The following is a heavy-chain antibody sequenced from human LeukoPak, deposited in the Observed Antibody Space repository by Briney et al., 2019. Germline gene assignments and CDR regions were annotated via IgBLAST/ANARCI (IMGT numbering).Heavy chain of an antibody. CDR1: GGSISSSSYY. CDR2: IYYSGST. D-gene: IGHD3-10*01. CDR3: ARQSYYYGSGRYYYYYYMDV. Sequence: SETLSLTCTVSGGSISSSSYYWGWIRQPPGKGLEWIGSIYYSGSTYYNPSLKSRVTISVDTSKNQFSLKLSSVTAADTAVYYCARQSYYYGSGRYYYYYYMDVWGKGTTVTISS. V-gene: IGHV4-39*01. J-gene: IGHJ6*03.